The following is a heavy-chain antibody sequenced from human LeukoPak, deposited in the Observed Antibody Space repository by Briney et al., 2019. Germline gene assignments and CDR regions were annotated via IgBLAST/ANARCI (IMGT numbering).Heavy chain of an antibody. Sequence: QSGGSLRLSCAASGFTFRIYAIHWVRQAPGKGLEWVSFISYDGATKYYADSVKGRFTISRDNSKDTLYLQMNSLRAEDTALYYCARDLSTKYSIDYWGQGTLVTVSS. CDR1: GFTFRIYA. D-gene: IGHD1-1*01. J-gene: IGHJ4*02. V-gene: IGHV3-30-3*01. CDR3: ARDLSTKYSIDY. CDR2: ISYDGATK.